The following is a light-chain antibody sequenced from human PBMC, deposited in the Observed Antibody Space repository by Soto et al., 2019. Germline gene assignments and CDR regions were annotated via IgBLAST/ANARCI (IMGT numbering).Light chain of an antibody. CDR2: EVT. Sequence: PALTQPASVSGPRGQSISISCAGTGSDVGGYDYVSWYQHHPGKAPKVMIYEVTNRPSGVSNRFSGSKSGNTDYLTISGILAEDEADYYCRSYTSSSPDVFAEGTKVTVL. J-gene: IGLJ1*01. V-gene: IGLV2-14*01. CDR1: GSDVGGYDY. CDR3: RSYTSSSPDV.